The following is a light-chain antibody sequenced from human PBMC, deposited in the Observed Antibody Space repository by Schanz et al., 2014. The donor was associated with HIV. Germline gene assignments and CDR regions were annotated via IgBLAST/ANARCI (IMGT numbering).Light chain of an antibody. J-gene: IGLJ1*01. CDR3: ASYTTSHTFV. CDR2: EVS. Sequence: QSALTQPPSASGSPGQSVTISCTGTSSDVGDYNYVSWYQQHPGKAPKIMIFEVSKRPSGVPDRFSGSKSGNTASLTVSGLQAEDEADYYCASYTTSHTFVFGTGTKLTVL. V-gene: IGLV2-8*01. CDR1: SSDVGDYNY.